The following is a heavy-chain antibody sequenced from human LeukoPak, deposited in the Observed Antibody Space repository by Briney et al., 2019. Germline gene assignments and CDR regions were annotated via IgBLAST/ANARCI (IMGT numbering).Heavy chain of an antibody. D-gene: IGHD5-24*01. Sequence: GGSLRLSCAASGFTFSSYGMHWVRQAPGKGLEWVAVIWYDGSNKYYADSMKGRFTISRDNSKNTLYLQMNSLRAEDTAVYYCARGQDGYNHLDYWGQGTLVTVSS. CDR1: GFTFSSYG. J-gene: IGHJ4*02. CDR2: IWYDGSNK. CDR3: ARGQDGYNHLDY. V-gene: IGHV3-33*01.